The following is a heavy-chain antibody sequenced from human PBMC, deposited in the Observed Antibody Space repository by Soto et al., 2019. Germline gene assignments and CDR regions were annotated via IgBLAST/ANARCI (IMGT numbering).Heavy chain of an antibody. D-gene: IGHD3-16*01. V-gene: IGHV4-59*01. Sequence: QVQLQESGPGLVKPSETLSLTCTVSGGSISSYYWSWIRQPPGKGLEWIGYIYYSGSTNYNPSLKSRVTISVDTSKNQFSLKLSSVTAADTAVYYCARDKPSFRRDAYAFDIWGQGTMVTVSS. CDR1: GGSISSYY. CDR3: ARDKPSFRRDAYAFDI. CDR2: IYYSGST. J-gene: IGHJ3*02.